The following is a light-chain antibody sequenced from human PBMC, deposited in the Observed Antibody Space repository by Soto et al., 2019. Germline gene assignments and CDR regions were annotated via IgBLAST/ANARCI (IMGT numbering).Light chain of an antibody. CDR2: EGS. CDR1: SSDVGSYNL. CDR3: CSYAGSSSWV. Sequence: ALTQPASVSGSPGQSITISCTGTSSDVGSYNLVSWYQQHPGKAPKLMIYEGSKRPSGVSNRFSGSKSGNTASLTISGLQAEDEADYYCCSYAGSSSWVFGGGTKLTVL. V-gene: IGLV2-23*01. J-gene: IGLJ3*02.